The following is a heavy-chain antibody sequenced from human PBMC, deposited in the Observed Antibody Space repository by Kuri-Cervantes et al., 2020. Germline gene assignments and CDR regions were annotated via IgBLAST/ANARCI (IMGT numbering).Heavy chain of an antibody. CDR2: IYYSGST. D-gene: IGHD4-17*01. J-gene: IGHJ4*02. CDR3: ARAKSAIYGDYPRRSGYFDY. CDR1: GGFISSYY. V-gene: IGHV4-59*12. Sequence: SETLSLTCTVSGGFISSYYWSWIRQPPGKGLEWIGYIYYSGSTNYNPSLKSRVTISVDTSKNQFSLKLSSVTAADTAVYYCARAKSAIYGDYPRRSGYFDYWGQGTLVTVSS.